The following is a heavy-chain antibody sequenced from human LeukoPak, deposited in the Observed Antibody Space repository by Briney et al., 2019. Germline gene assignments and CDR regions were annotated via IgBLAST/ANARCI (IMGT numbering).Heavy chain of an antibody. D-gene: IGHD6-13*01. CDR2: IYYSGST. CDR1: GGSISSSSYY. Sequence: PSETLSLTCTVSGGSISSSSYYWGWIRQPPGKGLEWIGSIYYSGSTYYNPSLKSRVTISVDTSKNQFSLKLSSVTAADTAVYYCARAMSSWSPFDYWGQGTLVTVSS. J-gene: IGHJ4*02. V-gene: IGHV4-39*07. CDR3: ARAMSSWSPFDY.